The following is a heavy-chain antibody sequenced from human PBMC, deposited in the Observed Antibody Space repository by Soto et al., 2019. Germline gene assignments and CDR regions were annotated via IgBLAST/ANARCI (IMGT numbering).Heavy chain of an antibody. J-gene: IGHJ6*03. CDR2: ISGSGGST. V-gene: IGHV3-23*01. CDR3: AKKTGETYYYYYYMDV. Sequence: GGSLRLSCAASGFTFSSYAMSWVRQAPGKGLEWVSAISGSGGSTYYADSVKGRFTISRDNSKNTLYLQMNSLRAEDTVVYYCAKKTGETYYYYYYMDVWGKGTTVTVSS. CDR1: GFTFSSYA.